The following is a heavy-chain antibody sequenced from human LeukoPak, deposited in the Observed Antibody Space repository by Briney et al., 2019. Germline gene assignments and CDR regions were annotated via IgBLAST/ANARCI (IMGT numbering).Heavy chain of an antibody. CDR2: IKQDGSET. D-gene: IGHD6-19*01. CDR3: AGDRGWLIAS. CDR1: GFTFSHFW. J-gene: IGHJ4*02. V-gene: IGHV3-7*01. Sequence: PGGSLRLSCAGSGFTFSHFWMNWVRQAPGEGLEWVAIIKQDGSETYYVDSVKGRFTISRDNAKNSVYLQMNSLRAEDTAVYYCAGDRGWLIASWGQGTLVTVSS.